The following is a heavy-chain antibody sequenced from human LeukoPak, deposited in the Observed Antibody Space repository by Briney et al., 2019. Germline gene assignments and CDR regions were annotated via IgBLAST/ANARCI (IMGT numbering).Heavy chain of an antibody. J-gene: IGHJ3*02. V-gene: IGHV1-8*01. Sequence: NPNSGNTGYAQKFQGRVTMTRNTSISTAYMELSSLRSEDTAVYYCARGGYSYGDDAFDIWGQGTMVTVSS. CDR3: ARGGYSYGDDAFDI. D-gene: IGHD5-18*01. CDR2: NPNSGNT.